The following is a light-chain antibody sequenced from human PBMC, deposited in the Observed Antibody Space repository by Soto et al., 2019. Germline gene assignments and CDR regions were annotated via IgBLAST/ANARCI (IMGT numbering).Light chain of an antibody. CDR2: DAS. CDR1: QSVSSY. V-gene: IGKV3-11*01. J-gene: IGKJ5*01. CDR3: QQRSNWPGIT. Sequence: EIGFTQSPATLSLSPGERTTLSCRASQSVSSYLAWYQQKPGQVPRLLFYDASNRATGIPARLSGSGSGTGFTVPISSLAPEDCAVYYCQQRSNWPGITVGQGTRLEIK.